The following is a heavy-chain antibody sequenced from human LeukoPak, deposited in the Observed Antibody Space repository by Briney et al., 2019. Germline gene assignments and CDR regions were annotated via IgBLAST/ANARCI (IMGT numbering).Heavy chain of an antibody. Sequence: GGSLRLSCAASGFTFSTYWMHWVRQAPGKGLVWVSRINSDGSDTNYADSVKGRSTISRDNAKNTLYLQMNSLRAEDTAVYYCAKVGSIAARPNYFDYWGQGTLVTVSS. CDR1: GFTFSTYW. CDR3: AKVGSIAARPNYFDY. J-gene: IGHJ4*02. D-gene: IGHD6-6*01. V-gene: IGHV3-74*01. CDR2: INSDGSDT.